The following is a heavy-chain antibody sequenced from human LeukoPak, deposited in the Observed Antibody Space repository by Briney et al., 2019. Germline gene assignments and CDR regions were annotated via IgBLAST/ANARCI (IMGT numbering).Heavy chain of an antibody. V-gene: IGHV3-30*02. CDR1: GFTFSSYD. J-gene: IGHJ4*02. Sequence: GGSLRLSCAASGFTFSSYDMHWIRQAPGKGLDWVAFIRYDESDKYYADSVKGRFTTSRDNSKNTLFLQMNNLRPEDTAVYYCAKSQLGWGQGTLVTVSS. D-gene: IGHD1-1*01. CDR3: AKSQLG. CDR2: IRYDESDK.